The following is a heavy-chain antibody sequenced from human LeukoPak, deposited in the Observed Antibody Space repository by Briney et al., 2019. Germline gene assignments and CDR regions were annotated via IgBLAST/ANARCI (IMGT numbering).Heavy chain of an antibody. V-gene: IGHV3-64D*06. D-gene: IGHD4-17*01. CDR3: VKGFYRDPTWGAFDI. J-gene: IGHJ3*02. CDR2: ISSDGGST. CDR1: GFTFSSYP. Sequence: GSLRLSCSVSGFTFSSYPLHWVRLAPRPGQEYVSAISSDGGSTYYADSVKGRFTISRNTAKTTLYLQMSSLRAEATAVYHCVKGFYRDPTWGAFDIWGQGTLVTVSS.